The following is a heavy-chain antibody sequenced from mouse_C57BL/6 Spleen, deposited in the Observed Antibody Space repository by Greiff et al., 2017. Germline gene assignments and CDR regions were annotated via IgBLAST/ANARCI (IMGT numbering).Heavy chain of an antibody. CDR1: GYAFSSYW. V-gene: IGHV1-80*01. CDR2: LYPGDGDT. D-gene: IGHD6-1*01. Sequence: QVQLQQSGAELVKPGASVKISCKASGYAFSSYWMNWVKQRPGKGLEWIGQLYPGDGDTNYNGQVKGKATLTADKSSRTAYMQLSSLTSEDSAVYFCARGRYFDYWGQGTTLTVSS. J-gene: IGHJ2*01. CDR3: ARGRYFDY.